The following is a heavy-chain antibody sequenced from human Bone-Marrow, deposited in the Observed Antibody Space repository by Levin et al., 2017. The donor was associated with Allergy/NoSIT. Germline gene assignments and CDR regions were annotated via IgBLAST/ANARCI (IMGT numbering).Heavy chain of an antibody. CDR1: GFSLSNARMG. CDR2: IFSNDEK. J-gene: IGHJ5*02. Sequence: ASGPTLVKPTETLTLTCTVSGFSLSNARMGVSWIRQPPGKALEWLAHIFSNDEKSYSTSLKSRLTISKDTSKSQVVLTMTNMDPVDTATYYCARIGGSYYWMSWFDPWGQGTLVTVSS. D-gene: IGHD1-26*01. CDR3: ARIGGSYYWMSWFDP. V-gene: IGHV2-26*01.